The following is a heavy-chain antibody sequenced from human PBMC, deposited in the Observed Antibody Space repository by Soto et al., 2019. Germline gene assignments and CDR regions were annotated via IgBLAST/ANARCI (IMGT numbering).Heavy chain of an antibody. CDR3: ARASMYIWNDH. J-gene: IGHJ5*02. D-gene: IGHD1-20*01. CDR1: GYTFTTYD. V-gene: IGHV1-8*01. Sequence: QVQLVQSGDEVKRPGASVKVSCEASGYTFTTYDINWVRQASGQGLEWMGCVNPSSGNTVYAQKFHGRVTMTRDTSISTAYMELSSLKSDDTAIYYCARASMYIWNDHWGQGTLVTVSS. CDR2: VNPSSGNT.